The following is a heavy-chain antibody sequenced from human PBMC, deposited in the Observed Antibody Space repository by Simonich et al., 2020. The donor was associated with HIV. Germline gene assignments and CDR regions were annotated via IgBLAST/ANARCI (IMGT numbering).Heavy chain of an antibody. CDR3: ATQGPGSYSSALDI. CDR2: INPNDGGT. V-gene: IGHV1-2*06. CDR1: GYTFTDYY. Sequence: VQLVQSGAEVKKPGATVKISCKVFGYTFTDYYMHWVQQAPGQGLEWMGRINPNDGGTTYANKCQGRVTLTRYTSISTAYMELSRLRSDDTAVYYCATQGPGSYSSALDIWGQGTMVTVSS. J-gene: IGHJ3*02. D-gene: IGHD3-10*01.